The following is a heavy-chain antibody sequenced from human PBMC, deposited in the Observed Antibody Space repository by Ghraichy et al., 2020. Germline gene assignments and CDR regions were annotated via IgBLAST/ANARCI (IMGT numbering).Heavy chain of an antibody. CDR1: GGSFSGYY. V-gene: IGHV4-34*01. CDR2: INHSGST. Sequence: GSLRLSCAVYGGSFSGYYWSWIRQPPGKGLEWIGEINHSGSTNYNPSLKSRVTISVDTSKNQFSLKLSSVTAADTAVYYCARPTLDYWGQGTLVTVSS. J-gene: IGHJ4*02. CDR3: ARPTLDY.